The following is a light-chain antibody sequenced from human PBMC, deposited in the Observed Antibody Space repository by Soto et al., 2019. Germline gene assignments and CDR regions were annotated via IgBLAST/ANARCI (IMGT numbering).Light chain of an antibody. CDR1: QTISSA. Sequence: DIQMTQSPSTLSGSVGDRVTITCRASQTISSALAWYQQKPGKASKLLIYKASTLKSGVPSRFSGSGSGTEFTLTISSLQPDDFATYYCQHYNSYSEAFGQGTKVDI. CDR3: QHYNSYSEA. J-gene: IGKJ1*01. V-gene: IGKV1-5*03. CDR2: KAS.